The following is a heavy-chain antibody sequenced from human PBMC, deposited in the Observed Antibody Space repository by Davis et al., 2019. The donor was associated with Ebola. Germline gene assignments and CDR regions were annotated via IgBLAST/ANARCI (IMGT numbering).Heavy chain of an antibody. CDR3: ARGTSGSFDY. J-gene: IGHJ4*02. D-gene: IGHD2-2*01. Sequence: NLQGRVTMTTDTSTSTAYMELRGLRSDDTAVYYCARGTSGSFDYWGQGTLVTVSS. V-gene: IGHV1-18*01.